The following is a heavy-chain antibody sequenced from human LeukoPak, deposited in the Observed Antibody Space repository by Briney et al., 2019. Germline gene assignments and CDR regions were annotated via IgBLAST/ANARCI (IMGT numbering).Heavy chain of an antibody. D-gene: IGHD3-9*01. V-gene: IGHV3-21*01. CDR3: ARDSRGFDILTSPTGY. Sequence: PGGSLRLSCAASGFTFSSYGMHWVRQAPGKGLEWVSSISSSSSYIYYADSVKGRFTISRDNAKNSLYLQMNSLRAEDTAVYYCARDSRGFDILTSPTGYWGQGTLVTVSS. CDR1: GFTFSSYG. J-gene: IGHJ4*02. CDR2: ISSSSSYI.